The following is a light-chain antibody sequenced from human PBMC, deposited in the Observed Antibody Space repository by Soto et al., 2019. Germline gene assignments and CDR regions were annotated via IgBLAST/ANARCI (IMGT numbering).Light chain of an antibody. CDR3: GAWDSSLSVWV. V-gene: IGLV1-51*01. Sequence: QSVLTQPPSVSAAPGQRVTISCSGSSSNIGNDYVSWYQQLPGTAPKLLIYDNNNRPSGIPDRFSGSKSGTSATLGITGPQTGDEADYYCGAWDSSLSVWVFGGGTKVTVL. J-gene: IGLJ3*02. CDR1: SSNIGNDY. CDR2: DNN.